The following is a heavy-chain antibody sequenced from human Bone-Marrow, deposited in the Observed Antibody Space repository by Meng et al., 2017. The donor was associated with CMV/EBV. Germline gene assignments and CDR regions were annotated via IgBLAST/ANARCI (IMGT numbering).Heavy chain of an antibody. Sequence: SETLSLTCTVSGGSISSYYWSWIRQPAGKGLEWIGRIYTSGSTNYNPSLKSRVTISVDTSKNQFSLNLRSVTAADTAMYYCARDRASYGWFDPWGQGTLVTVSS. CDR3: ARDRASYGWFDP. J-gene: IGHJ5*02. D-gene: IGHD4-17*01. V-gene: IGHV4-4*07. CDR2: IYTSGST. CDR1: GGSISSYY.